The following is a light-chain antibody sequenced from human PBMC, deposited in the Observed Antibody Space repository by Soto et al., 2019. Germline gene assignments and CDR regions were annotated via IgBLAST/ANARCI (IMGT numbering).Light chain of an antibody. V-gene: IGKV3-11*01. Sequence: EIVLTQSPATLSFSPGERATLSCRASQSVSSNLAWYQQKPGQAPRLLIYDAYNRATGIPPRFSGSGSGTDFTLTISSLEPEDSAVYYCQQRHMWPITFGQGTRLEI. CDR3: QQRHMWPIT. CDR2: DAY. J-gene: IGKJ5*01. CDR1: QSVSSN.